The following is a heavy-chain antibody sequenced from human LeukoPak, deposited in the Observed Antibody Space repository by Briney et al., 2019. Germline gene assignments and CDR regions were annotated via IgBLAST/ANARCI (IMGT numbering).Heavy chain of an antibody. J-gene: IGHJ5*02. D-gene: IGHD5-12*01. Sequence: SETLSLTCTVSGGSISSYHWSWIRQPPGKGLQWIGHIYYTGSTNYNPSLKSRLTISLDTSKNQFSLKLSSVTAADTAVYYCARDGTVATNWFDPWGQGTLVTVSS. CDR3: ARDGTVATNWFDP. CDR2: IYYTGST. V-gene: IGHV4-59*01. CDR1: GGSISSYH.